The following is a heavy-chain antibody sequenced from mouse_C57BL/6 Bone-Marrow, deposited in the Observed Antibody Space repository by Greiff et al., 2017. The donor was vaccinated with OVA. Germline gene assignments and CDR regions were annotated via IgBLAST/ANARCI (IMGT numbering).Heavy chain of an antibody. CDR2: IYPRSGNT. J-gene: IGHJ3*01. CDR3: ASDGNLPWFAY. CDR1: GYTFTSYG. V-gene: IGHV1-81*01. Sequence: VKLMESGAELARPGASVKLSCKASGYTFTSYGISWVKQRTGQGLEWIGEIYPRSGNTYYNEKFKGKATLTADKSSSTAYMELRSLTSEDSAVYFCASDGNLPWFAYWGQGTLVTVSA. D-gene: IGHD2-1*01.